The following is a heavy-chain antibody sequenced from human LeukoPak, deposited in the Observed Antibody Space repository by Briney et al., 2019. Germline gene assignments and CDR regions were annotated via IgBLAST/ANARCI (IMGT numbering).Heavy chain of an antibody. J-gene: IGHJ4*02. CDR3: ARIYYYDSSGHFYYFDY. V-gene: IGHV4-39*01. CDR2: IYYSGST. D-gene: IGHD3-22*01. Sequence: KPSETLSLTCTVSGASISSSSYYWGWIRQPPGKGLEWIGSIYYSGSTYNNPSLKSRVTMSVDTSKNQFSLKLTAVTAADTAVYYCARIYYYDSSGHFYYFDYWGQGTLVTVSS. CDR1: GASISSSSYY.